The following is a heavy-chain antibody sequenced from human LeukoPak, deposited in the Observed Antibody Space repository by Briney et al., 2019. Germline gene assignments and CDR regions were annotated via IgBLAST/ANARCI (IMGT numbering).Heavy chain of an antibody. Sequence: GGSLRLSCAASGFTFSSYWMSWVRQAPGKGLEWVANIKQDGSEKYYVDSVKGRFTISRDNAKNSLYLQMNSLRAEDTAVYYCARQALRFLGNFNWFDPWGQGTLVTVSS. D-gene: IGHD3-3*01. CDR2: IKQDGSEK. CDR1: GFTFSSYW. CDR3: ARQALRFLGNFNWFDP. V-gene: IGHV3-7*01. J-gene: IGHJ5*02.